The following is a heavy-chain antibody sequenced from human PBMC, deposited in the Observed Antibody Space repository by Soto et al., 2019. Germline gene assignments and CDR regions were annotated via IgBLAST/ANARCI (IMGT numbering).Heavy chain of an antibody. J-gene: IGHJ4*02. CDR2: ISRDGTNK. D-gene: IGHD3-10*01. CDR1: GFTFRSYA. V-gene: IGHV3-30*04. Sequence: GSLRLSCAASGFTFRSYAIHWVRQAPGKGLEWVAVISRDGTNKYYVDSVKGRFTISRDNSKDTVYLQMNSLRDEDSAMFYCARSRSGAVADSFDFWGQGTLVTVSS. CDR3: ARSRSGAVADSFDF.